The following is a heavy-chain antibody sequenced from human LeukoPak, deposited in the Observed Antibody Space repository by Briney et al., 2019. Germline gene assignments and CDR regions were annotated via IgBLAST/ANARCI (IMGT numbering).Heavy chain of an antibody. CDR2: IWYDGNNK. CDR1: GFTFSSYG. J-gene: IGHJ4*02. CDR3: ARVNGGKVVEYYFDY. V-gene: IGHV3-33*01. D-gene: IGHD2-15*01. Sequence: GRSLRLSCAASGFTFSSYGMHWVRQAPGKGLEWVAVIWYDGNNKYYADSVKGRFTISRDNSKNTLYLQMNSLRAEDTAVYYCARVNGGKVVEYYFDYWGRGTLVTVSS.